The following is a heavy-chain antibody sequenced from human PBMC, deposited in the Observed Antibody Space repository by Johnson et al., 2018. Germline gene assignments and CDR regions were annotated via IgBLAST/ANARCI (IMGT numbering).Heavy chain of an antibody. CDR1: GFTFDDYA. CDR2: ISWNSGSI. D-gene: IGHD2-15*01. V-gene: IGHV3-9*01. CDR3: ASGVVQGRGY. Sequence: VQLVQSGGGLVQPGRSLRLSCAASGFTFDDYAMHWVRQAPGKGLEWVSGISWNSGSIGYADSVKGRFTISRDNAKNSLYLQMNSLRAEDTALYYCASGVVQGRGYWGQGTLVTVSS. J-gene: IGHJ4*02.